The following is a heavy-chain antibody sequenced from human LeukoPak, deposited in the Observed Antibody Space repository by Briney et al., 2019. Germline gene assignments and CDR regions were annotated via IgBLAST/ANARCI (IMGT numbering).Heavy chain of an antibody. CDR2: ISAYNGNT. V-gene: IGHV1-18*01. Sequence: GASVKVSCKASGYAFTSYGISWVRQAPGQGLEWMGWISAYNGNTNYAQKLQGRVTMTTDTSTSTAYMELRSLRSDDTAVYYCAREVSNCSSTSCYAVVDYWGQGTLVTVSS. CDR1: GYAFTSYG. CDR3: AREVSNCSSTSCYAVVDY. J-gene: IGHJ4*02. D-gene: IGHD2-2*01.